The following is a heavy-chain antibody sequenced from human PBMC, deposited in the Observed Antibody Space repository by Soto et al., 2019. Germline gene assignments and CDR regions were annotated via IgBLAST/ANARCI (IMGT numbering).Heavy chain of an antibody. CDR1: GFTFSNAW. Sequence: SGGSLRLSCAASGFTFSNAWMSWVRQAPGKGLEWVGRIKSKTDGGTTDYAAPVKGRFTISRDDSKNTLYLQMNSLKTEDTAVYYCTTDPYYDFWSGYHYYYYGMDVWGQGTTVTVSS. J-gene: IGHJ6*02. CDR3: TTDPYYDFWSGYHYYYYGMDV. D-gene: IGHD3-3*01. CDR2: IKSKTDGGTT. V-gene: IGHV3-15*01.